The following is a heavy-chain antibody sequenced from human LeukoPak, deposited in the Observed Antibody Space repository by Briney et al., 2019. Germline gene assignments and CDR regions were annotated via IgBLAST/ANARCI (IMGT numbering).Heavy chain of an antibody. D-gene: IGHD7-27*01. J-gene: IGHJ4*02. CDR2: IKDDGSEK. V-gene: IGHV3-7*01. Sequence: GGSLRLSCAASGLNFRKSWMTWVRQAPGRGLEWVSNIKDDGSEKYSVDSVKGRFTISRDNAKNSLYLQMNSLGAEDTAVYFCTNWGDTWGLDFWGQGILVSVSS. CDR3: TNWGDTWGLDF. CDR1: GLNFRKSW.